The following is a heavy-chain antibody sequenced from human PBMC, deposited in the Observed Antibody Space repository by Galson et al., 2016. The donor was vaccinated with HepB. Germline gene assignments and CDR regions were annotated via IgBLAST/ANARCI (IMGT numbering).Heavy chain of an antibody. Sequence: ETLSLTCSVSGASVSSNSFNWAWIRQPPGKGLEWIGSIYYSGRTYSNPSLKSRVTMSVDTSKNCFSLKLTSVTAADTAVYYCAGQTITAVGDYWGQGTLVTVSS. D-gene: IGHD6-13*01. J-gene: IGHJ4*02. CDR3: AGQTITAVGDY. CDR2: IYYSGRT. V-gene: IGHV4-39*01. CDR1: GASVSSNSFN.